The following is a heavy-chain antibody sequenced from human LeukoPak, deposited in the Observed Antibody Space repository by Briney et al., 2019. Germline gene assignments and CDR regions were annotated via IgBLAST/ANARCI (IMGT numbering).Heavy chain of an antibody. CDR2: IIPIFGTA. CDR3: ARGPGGIAAAGNYYYYYMDV. CDR1: GYTFTSYG. J-gene: IGHJ6*03. D-gene: IGHD6-13*01. Sequence: ASVKVSCKASGYTFTSYGISWVRQAPGQGLEWMGGIIPIFGTANYAQKFQGRVTITADESTSTAYMELSSLRSEDTAVYYCARGPGGIAAAGNYYYYYMDVWGKGTTVTISS. V-gene: IGHV1-69*13.